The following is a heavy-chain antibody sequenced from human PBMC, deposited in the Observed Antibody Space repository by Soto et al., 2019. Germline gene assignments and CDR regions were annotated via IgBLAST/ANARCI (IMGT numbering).Heavy chain of an antibody. V-gene: IGHV3-7*01. CDR2: IQPDGSDK. J-gene: IGHJ3*02. CDR1: GFTFSYYW. D-gene: IGHD3-9*01. CDR3: LRDPDYKVFTAYYHAFDI. Sequence: GGSLRLSCAASGFTFSYYWMHWVRQAPGKGLEWVANIQPDGSDKYNVDSVKGRFTISRDTAENSLYLQMNSLRVEDTAVYYCLRDPDYKVFTAYYHAFDIWGQGTMVTVSS.